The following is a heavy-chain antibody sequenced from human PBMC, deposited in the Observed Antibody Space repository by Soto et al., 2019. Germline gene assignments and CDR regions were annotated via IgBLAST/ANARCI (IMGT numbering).Heavy chain of an antibody. J-gene: IGHJ4*02. V-gene: IGHV4-30-4*01. D-gene: IGHD4-17*01. CDR3: ARAGGEYYGEG. CDR2: IYYSGST. CDR1: GGSISSGDYY. Sequence: QVQLQESGPGLVKPSQTLSLTCTVSGGSISSGDYYWSWIRQPPGKGLEWIGYIYYSGSTYYNPSLKSRVNISVDPSKNQFSLKLGSVTAADTAVYYCARAGGEYYGEGWGQGTLVTVSS.